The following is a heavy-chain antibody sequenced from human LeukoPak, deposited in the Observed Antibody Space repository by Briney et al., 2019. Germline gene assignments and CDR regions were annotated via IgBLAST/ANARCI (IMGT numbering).Heavy chain of an antibody. CDR1: GGTFSSYA. Sequence: SVTVSCKASGGTFSSYAISWVRQAPGQGLEWMGGIIPIFGTANYAQKFQGRVTITADKSTSTAYMELSSLRSEDTAVYYCAREGGYSGYLYYFDYWGQGTLVTVSS. J-gene: IGHJ4*02. D-gene: IGHD5-12*01. V-gene: IGHV1-69*06. CDR2: IIPIFGTA. CDR3: AREGGYSGYLYYFDY.